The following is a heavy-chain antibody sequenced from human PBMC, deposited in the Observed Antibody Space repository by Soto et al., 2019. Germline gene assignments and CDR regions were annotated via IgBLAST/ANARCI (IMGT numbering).Heavy chain of an antibody. V-gene: IGHV3-9*01. Sequence: GGSLRLSCAASGFSFGDYAMQWVRQVPGKGLEWVSSINWNSGKIAYADSVRGRFTISRDDAKSSLYLQMNSLRTEDTALYYCAKEITIFGVVPKHAFDYWGQGTLVTVSS. J-gene: IGHJ4*02. CDR2: INWNSGKI. D-gene: IGHD3-3*01. CDR1: GFSFGDYA. CDR3: AKEITIFGVVPKHAFDY.